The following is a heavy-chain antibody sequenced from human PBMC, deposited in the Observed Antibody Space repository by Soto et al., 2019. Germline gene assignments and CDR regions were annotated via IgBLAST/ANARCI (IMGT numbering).Heavy chain of an antibody. D-gene: IGHD3-22*01. CDR2: IYYSGST. V-gene: IGHV4-39*02. CDR1: GGSISSSSYY. J-gene: IGHJ6*02. Sequence: QLQLQESGPGLVKPSETLSLTCTVSGGSISSSSYYWGWIRQPPGKGLEWIGCIYYSGSTYYNPHVKSRVTISVDTSKIHFSLKLSSVTAAVTAVYYCARRLYYDSSGFEGGGMDVWGQGTTVTVSS. CDR3: ARRLYYDSSGFEGGGMDV.